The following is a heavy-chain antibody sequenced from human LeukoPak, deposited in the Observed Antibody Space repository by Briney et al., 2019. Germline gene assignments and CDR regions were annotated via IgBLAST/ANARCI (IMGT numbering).Heavy chain of an antibody. J-gene: IGHJ3*02. CDR2: IWYDGSNK. D-gene: IGHD3-22*01. V-gene: IGHV3-33*06. CDR1: GFTFSSYG. CDR3: AKDARGSYYYDSSGYSDDAFDI. Sequence: QPGRSLRLSCAASGFTFSSYGMHWVRQAPGKGLEWVAVIWYDGSNKYYADSVKGRFTISRDNSKNTLYLQMNSLRAEDTAVYYCAKDARGSYYYDSSGYSDDAFDIWGQGTMVTVSS.